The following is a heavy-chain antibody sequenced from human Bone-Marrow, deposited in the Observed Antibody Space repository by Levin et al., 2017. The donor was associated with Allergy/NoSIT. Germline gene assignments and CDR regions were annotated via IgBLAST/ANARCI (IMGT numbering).Heavy chain of an antibody. J-gene: IGHJ4*02. V-gene: IGHV1-8*01. CDR3: ARGELGSGYLVDC. Sequence: ASVKVSCKTSGYTFTSFDINWVRQATGQGLEWMGWMYPNSDNAGYAQKFQGRVTMTRNTSISTAYMELSSLRSEDTAIYYCARGELGSGYLVDCWGQGTLVTVSS. CDR2: MYPNSDNA. CDR1: GYTFTSFD. D-gene: IGHD5-12*01.